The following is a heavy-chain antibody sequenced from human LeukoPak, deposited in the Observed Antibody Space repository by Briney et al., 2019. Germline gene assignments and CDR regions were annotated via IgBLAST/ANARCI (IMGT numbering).Heavy chain of an antibody. D-gene: IGHD3-10*01. J-gene: IGHJ6*02. Sequence: SETLSLTCAVYGGSFSGYYWSWIRRPPGKGLEWIGEINHSGSTNYNPSLKSRVTISVDTSKNQFSLKLSSVTAADTAVYYCARGFLDLNYYGSGSYKYYYYYGMDVWGQGTTVTVSS. CDR2: INHSGST. CDR3: ARGFLDLNYYGSGSYKYYYYYGMDV. V-gene: IGHV4-34*01. CDR1: GGSFSGYY.